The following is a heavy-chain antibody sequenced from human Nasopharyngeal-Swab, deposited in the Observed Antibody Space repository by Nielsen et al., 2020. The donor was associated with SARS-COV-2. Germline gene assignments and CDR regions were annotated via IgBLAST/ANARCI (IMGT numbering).Heavy chain of an antibody. V-gene: IGHV3-23*03. CDR3: AKETRCGGDCYYVDY. D-gene: IGHD2-21*02. CDR2: IYSGGSST. Sequence: GESLKISCAASGFTFNSYAVSWVRQAPGKGLEWVSVIYSGGSSTYYADSVKGRFTISRDNSKNTLYLQMNSLRAEDTAIYFCAKETRCGGDCYYVDYWGQGTLVTVSS. J-gene: IGHJ4*02. CDR1: GFTFNSYA.